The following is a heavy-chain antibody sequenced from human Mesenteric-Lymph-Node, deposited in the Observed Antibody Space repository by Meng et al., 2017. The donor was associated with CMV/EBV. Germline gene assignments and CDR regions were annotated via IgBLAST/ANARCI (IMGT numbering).Heavy chain of an antibody. V-gene: IGHV4-34*01. J-gene: IGHJ4*02. Sequence: YGGSFSGYQWSWIRQPPGKGLEWIGEINHSGSTSYNPSLKSRVTISVDTSKNQFSLKLSSVTAADTAMYYCAREGGKDCSSTSCYSHWGQGTLVTVSS. CDR3: AREGGKDCSSTSCYSH. CDR2: INHSGST. D-gene: IGHD2-2*01. CDR1: GGSFSGYQ.